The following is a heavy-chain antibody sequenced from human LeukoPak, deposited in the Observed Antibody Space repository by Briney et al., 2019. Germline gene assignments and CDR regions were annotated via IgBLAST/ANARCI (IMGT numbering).Heavy chain of an antibody. V-gene: IGHV1-69*01. CDR3: AREPYGSGSPDV. J-gene: IGHJ6*04. D-gene: IGHD3-10*01. CDR2: IIPIFGTA. Sequence: ASVKVSCKASGGTFSSYAISWERQAPGQGLEWMGGIIPIFGTANYAQKFQGRVTITADESTSTAYMELSSLRSEDTAVYYCAREPYGSGSPDVWGKGTTVTVSS. CDR1: GGTFSSYA.